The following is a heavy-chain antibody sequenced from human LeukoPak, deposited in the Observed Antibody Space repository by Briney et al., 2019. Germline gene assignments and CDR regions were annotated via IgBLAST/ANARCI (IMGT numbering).Heavy chain of an antibody. V-gene: IGHV3-30*02. CDR3: AKDAVIRGWFDP. Sequence: GGSLRLSCAASGFTFSSYGMHWVRQAPGKGLEWVAFIRYDGSNKYYADSVKGRFTISRDNSKNTLYLQMNSLRAEDTAVYYCAKDAVIRGWFDPWGQGILVTVSS. D-gene: IGHD2/OR15-2a*01. CDR2: IRYDGSNK. J-gene: IGHJ5*02. CDR1: GFTFSSYG.